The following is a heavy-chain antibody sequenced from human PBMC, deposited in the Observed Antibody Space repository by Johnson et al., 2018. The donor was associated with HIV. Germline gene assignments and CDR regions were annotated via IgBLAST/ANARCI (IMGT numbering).Heavy chain of an antibody. CDR1: GFTFSSYG. V-gene: IGHV3-30*02. CDR3: AKVYNWNSLKGAFDI. D-gene: IGHD1-7*01. J-gene: IGHJ3*02. CDR2: IRYDGSNK. Sequence: QVQLVESGGGVVRPGGSLRLSCAASGFTFSSYGMHWVRQAPGKGLEWVAFIRYDGSNKYYADSVKGRFTISRDNSKNTLYLQMNSLRAEDTAVYYCAKVYNWNSLKGAFDIWGQGTMVTVSS.